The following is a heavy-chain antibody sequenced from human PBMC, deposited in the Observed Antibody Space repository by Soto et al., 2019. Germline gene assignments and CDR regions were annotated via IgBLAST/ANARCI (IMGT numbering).Heavy chain of an antibody. CDR3: ARSQGSSTSLEIYYYYYYGMDV. V-gene: IGHV1-18*04. J-gene: IGHJ6*02. D-gene: IGHD2-2*01. Sequence: ASVKVSCKASGYTFTGYYMHWVRQAPGQGLEWMGWISAYNGNTNYAQKLQGRVTMTTDTSTSTAYMELGSLRSEDTAVYYCARSQGSSTSLEIYYYYYYGMDVWGQGTTVTVSS. CDR2: ISAYNGNT. CDR1: GYTFTGYY.